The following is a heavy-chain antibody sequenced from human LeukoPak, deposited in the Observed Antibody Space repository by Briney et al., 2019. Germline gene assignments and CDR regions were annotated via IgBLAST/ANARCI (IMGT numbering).Heavy chain of an antibody. Sequence: GGSLRLSCAASGFTFSSYAMSWVRQAPGKGLEWVSAISGSGDSTYYADSVKGRFTISRDNAKNSLYLQMNSLRAEDTAVYYCAELGITMIGGVWGKGTTVTVSS. V-gene: IGHV3-23*01. CDR2: ISGSGDST. CDR1: GFTFSSYA. CDR3: AELGITMIGGV. J-gene: IGHJ6*04. D-gene: IGHD3-10*02.